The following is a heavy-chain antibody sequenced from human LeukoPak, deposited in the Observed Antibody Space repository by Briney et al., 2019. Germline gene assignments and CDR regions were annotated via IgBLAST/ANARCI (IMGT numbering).Heavy chain of an antibody. CDR3: ARDNDPDYSSSPGWFDL. Sequence: PGGSLRLSCAASGFTFSDYGIHWVRLAPGKGLEWGGVTSSDGSNKFYADSVKGRFTVSRDNSKNTLYLQMNSLRAEDTAVYYCARDNDPDYSSSPGWFDLWGQGTLVTVSS. D-gene: IGHD3-22*01. CDR1: GFTFSDYG. V-gene: IGHV3-30*06. J-gene: IGHJ5*02. CDR2: TSSDGSNK.